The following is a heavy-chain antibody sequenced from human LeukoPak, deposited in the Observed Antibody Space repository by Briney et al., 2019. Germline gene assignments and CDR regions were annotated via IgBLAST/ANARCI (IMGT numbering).Heavy chain of an antibody. Sequence: GGSLRLSCAASGFTFSSYWMSWVRQAPGKGLEWVANIKQDGSDNYYVDSVKGRFTISRDNAKNSLYLQMNSLRAEDTAVYYCARAHTYCTNGVCRRYFDLWGRGTLVTVSS. CDR1: GFTFSSYW. V-gene: IGHV3-7*01. CDR3: ARAHTYCTNGVCRRYFDL. D-gene: IGHD2-8*01. J-gene: IGHJ2*01. CDR2: IKQDGSDN.